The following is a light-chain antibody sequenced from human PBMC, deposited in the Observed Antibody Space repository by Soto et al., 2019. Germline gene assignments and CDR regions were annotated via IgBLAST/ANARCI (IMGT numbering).Light chain of an antibody. J-gene: IGLJ1*01. CDR1: SSDVGGYNH. CDR2: EVR. V-gene: IGLV2-14*01. Sequence: QSVLTQPASVSGSPGQSITISCTGTSSDVGGYNHVSWYQQHPGKAPKLIIYEVRNRPSGVSNRLSGSKSGNTASLTISGLQADDEADYYCGSYSSDNTYVFGTGTKVTVL. CDR3: GSYSSDNTYV.